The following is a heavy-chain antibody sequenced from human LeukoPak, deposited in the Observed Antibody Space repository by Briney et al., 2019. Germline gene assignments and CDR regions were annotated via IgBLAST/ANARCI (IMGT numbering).Heavy chain of an antibody. V-gene: IGHV1-69*05. CDR1: GGTFSSYA. J-gene: IGHJ6*03. Sequence: SVKVSCKASGGTFSSYAISWVRQAPGQGLEWMGGIIPIFGTANYAQKFQGRVTITTDESTSTAYMELSSLGSEDTAVYYCATLNRSSSWSYYYYYYMDVWGKGTTVTVSS. CDR2: IIPIFGTA. CDR3: ATLNRSSSWSYYYYYYMDV. D-gene: IGHD6-13*01.